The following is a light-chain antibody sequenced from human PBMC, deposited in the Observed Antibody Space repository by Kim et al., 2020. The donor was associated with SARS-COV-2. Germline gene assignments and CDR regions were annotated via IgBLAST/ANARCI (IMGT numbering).Light chain of an antibody. V-gene: IGKV3-15*01. CDR3: QQYNNWPRT. J-gene: IGKJ1*01. Sequence: EIVMTQSPATLSVSPGERATLSCRASQSVSSNLAWYQQKPGQAPRLLINGASTRATGSPARFSGSGSGTEFTLTISSLQSEDFAVYYCQQYNNWPRTFGQGTKVDIK. CDR2: GAS. CDR1: QSVSSN.